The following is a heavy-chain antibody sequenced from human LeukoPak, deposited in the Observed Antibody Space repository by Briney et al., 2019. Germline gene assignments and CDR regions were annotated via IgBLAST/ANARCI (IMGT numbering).Heavy chain of an antibody. J-gene: IGHJ6*03. CDR2: ISSSGSTI. V-gene: IGHV3-48*03. D-gene: IGHD5-18*01. CDR3: ARIPERYSYGYKHGYYYYYLDV. CDR1: GFTFSSYE. Sequence: GGSLRLSCAASGFTFSSYEMNWVRQAPGKGLEWVSYISSSGSTIYYADSVKGRFTISRDNAKNSLYLQMNSLRAEDTAVYYCARIPERYSYGYKHGYYYYYLDVWGKGTTVTISS.